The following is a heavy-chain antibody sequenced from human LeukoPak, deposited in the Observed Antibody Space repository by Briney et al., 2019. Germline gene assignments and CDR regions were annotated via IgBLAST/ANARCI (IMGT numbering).Heavy chain of an antibody. D-gene: IGHD5-12*01. J-gene: IGHJ4*02. Sequence: ASVKVSCKASGGTFSSYAISWVRQAPGQGLEWMGGIIPIFGTANYAQKFQGRVTITADKSTSTAYMELSSLRSEDTAVYYCARDGSGYELAYGYWGQGTLVTVSS. CDR1: GGTFSSYA. CDR2: IIPIFGTA. V-gene: IGHV1-69*06. CDR3: ARDGSGYELAYGY.